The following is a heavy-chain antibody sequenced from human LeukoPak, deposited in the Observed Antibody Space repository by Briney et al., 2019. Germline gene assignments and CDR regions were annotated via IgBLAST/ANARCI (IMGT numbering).Heavy chain of an antibody. CDR1: GGSISSYY. D-gene: IGHD6-6*01. CDR3: ARPRIAARLYYFDY. Sequence: SETLSLTCTVSGGSISSYYWSWIRQPPGKGLEWIGYIYYSGSTNYNPSLKSRVTISVDTSKNQFSLKLSSVTAADTAVYYCARPRIAARLYYFDYWGQGTLVTVSS. CDR2: IYYSGST. J-gene: IGHJ4*02. V-gene: IGHV4-59*12.